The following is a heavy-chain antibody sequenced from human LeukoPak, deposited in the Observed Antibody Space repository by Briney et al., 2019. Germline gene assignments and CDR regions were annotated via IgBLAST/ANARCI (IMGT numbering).Heavy chain of an antibody. V-gene: IGHV3-72*01. D-gene: IGHD3-16*01. CDR2: TRSKVNNHTT. Sequence: GGSLRLSCAASGITLSDQYMEWVRQTPGKGLEWVGRTRSKVNNHTTEYAASVKGRFTISRDDSNNSLYLQMNSLKTEDTAVYYFARMTFGGMDFWGKGTTVTAS. CDR1: GITLSDQY. J-gene: IGHJ6*04. CDR3: ARMTFGGMDF.